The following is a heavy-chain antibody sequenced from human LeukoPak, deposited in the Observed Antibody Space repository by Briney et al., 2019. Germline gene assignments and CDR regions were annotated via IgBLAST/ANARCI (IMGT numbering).Heavy chain of an antibody. V-gene: IGHV4-39*07. Sequence: SETLSLTCTVSGGSISSSSYYWGWIRQPPGKGLEWIGSIYYSGSTYYNPSLKSRVTISVDTSKNQFSLKLSSVTAADTAVYYCARARCSGGSCYFRGSFDIWGQGTMVTVSS. J-gene: IGHJ3*02. CDR3: ARARCSGGSCYFRGSFDI. CDR1: GGSISSSSYY. D-gene: IGHD2-15*01. CDR2: IYYSGST.